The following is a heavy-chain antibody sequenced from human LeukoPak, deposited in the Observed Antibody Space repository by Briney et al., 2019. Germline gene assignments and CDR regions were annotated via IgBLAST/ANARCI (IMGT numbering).Heavy chain of an antibody. CDR1: GFTFSSYA. V-gene: IGHV3-23*01. J-gene: IGHJ4*02. CDR3: AKDFVLPAARYFDY. D-gene: IGHD2-2*01. Sequence: GGSLRLSCAASGFTFSSYAMTWVRQAPGKGLECVSAIGGSGTSTYYAASVKGRFTISSDNSKNTLYLRMNSLRAEDTAVYYCAKDFVLPAARYFDYWGQGTLVTVSS. CDR2: IGGSGTST.